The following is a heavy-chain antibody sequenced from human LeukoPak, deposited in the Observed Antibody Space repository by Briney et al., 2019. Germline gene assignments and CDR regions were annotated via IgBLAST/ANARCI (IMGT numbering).Heavy chain of an antibody. CDR3: ARARQAGYYYDSSGYAETLDAFDI. Sequence: ASVKVSCKASGGTFSSYAISWVRQAPGQGLEWMGGIIPIFGTANYAQKFQGRVTITADESTSTAYMELSSLRSENTAVYYCARARQAGYYYDSSGYAETLDAFDIWGQGTMVTVSS. V-gene: IGHV1-69*13. J-gene: IGHJ3*02. CDR1: GGTFSSYA. D-gene: IGHD3-22*01. CDR2: IIPIFGTA.